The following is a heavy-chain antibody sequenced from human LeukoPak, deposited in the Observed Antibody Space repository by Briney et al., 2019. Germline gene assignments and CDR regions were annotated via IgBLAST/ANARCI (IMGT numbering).Heavy chain of an antibody. Sequence: ASVKVCCKASGYTFTGYSMHWVRQAPGQGLEWMGWTNPNSGGTNYAQKFQGRVTMTRDTSISTAYMELSRLRSDDTAVYYCARGEYYDFWSGYYRFDPWGQGTLVTVSS. CDR1: GYTFTGYS. J-gene: IGHJ5*02. D-gene: IGHD3-3*01. V-gene: IGHV1-2*02. CDR3: ARGEYYDFWSGYYRFDP. CDR2: TNPNSGGT.